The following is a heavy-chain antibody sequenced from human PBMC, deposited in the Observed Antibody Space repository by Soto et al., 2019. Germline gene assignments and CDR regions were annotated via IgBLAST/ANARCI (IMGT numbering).Heavy chain of an antibody. CDR3: ARYPVYGWNYDQLAPGRFFDY. J-gene: IGHJ4*02. V-gene: IGHV1-2*07. CDR1: GYTFIGYY. Sequence: ASVKVSCKDSGYTFIGYYLHWVRQAPGQGLARMGLINPNIGGTNYAHKFQGRVTMARDTSISTAYMELSKQRADDTAVDYCARYPVYGWNYDQLAPGRFFDYWGQVTLVTVSS. CDR2: INPNIGGT. D-gene: IGHD1-7*01.